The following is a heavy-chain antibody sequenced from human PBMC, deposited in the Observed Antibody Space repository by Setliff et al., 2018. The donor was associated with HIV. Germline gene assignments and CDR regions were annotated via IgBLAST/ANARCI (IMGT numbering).Heavy chain of an antibody. V-gene: IGHV4-59*08. Sequence: NPSETLSLTCTVSGGSISSYYWSWIRQPPGKGLEWIGYIYYSGSTNYNPSLKSRVTISVDTSKNQFSLKLSSVTAADTAVYYCARQPRWLQFPRCFDYWGQGTLVTVSS. J-gene: IGHJ4*02. CDR1: GGSISSYY. D-gene: IGHD5-12*01. CDR2: IYYSGST. CDR3: ARQPRWLQFPRCFDY.